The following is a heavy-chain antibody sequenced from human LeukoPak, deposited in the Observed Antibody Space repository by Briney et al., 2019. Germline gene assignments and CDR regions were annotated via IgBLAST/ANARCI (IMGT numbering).Heavy chain of an antibody. J-gene: IGHJ4*02. CDR3: ARDGYFDS. V-gene: IGHV1-18*01. CDR2: ISGYNANT. CDR1: GYTFSTYG. Sequence: ASVKVSCKASGYTFSTYGIAWVRQAPGLGLEWMGWISGYNANTNYAQKFQGRVTMTTDTTTTTAYMELRSLRSDDTAVYYCARDGYFDSWGQGTLVTVSS.